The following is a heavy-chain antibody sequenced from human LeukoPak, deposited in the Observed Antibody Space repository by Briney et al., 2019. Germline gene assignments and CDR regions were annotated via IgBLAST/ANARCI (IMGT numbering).Heavy chain of an antibody. D-gene: IGHD6-13*01. CDR2: IYYSGST. J-gene: IGHJ4*02. V-gene: IGHV4-39*07. Sequence: PSETLSLTCTVSGGSISSSSYYWGWIRQPPGKGLEWIGSIYYSGSTYYNPSLKSRVTISVDTSKNQFSLKLSSVTAADTAVYYCARARAAAGEFDYWGQGTLVTVSS. CDR3: ARARAAAGEFDY. CDR1: GGSISSSSYY.